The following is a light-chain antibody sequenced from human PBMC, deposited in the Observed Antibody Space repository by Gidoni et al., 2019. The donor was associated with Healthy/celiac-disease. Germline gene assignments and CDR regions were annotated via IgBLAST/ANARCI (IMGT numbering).Light chain of an antibody. CDR2: KAS. V-gene: IGKV1-5*03. Sequence: DIQMTQSPSTLSASVGDRVTITCRSSQSISSWLAWYQQKPGKAPKSLIYKASSVESGVPSMFSRSGSGTEFTLTISSLQPDDFATYYCQQYNSYPWTFGQGTKVEIK. CDR3: QQYNSYPWT. CDR1: QSISSW. J-gene: IGKJ1*01.